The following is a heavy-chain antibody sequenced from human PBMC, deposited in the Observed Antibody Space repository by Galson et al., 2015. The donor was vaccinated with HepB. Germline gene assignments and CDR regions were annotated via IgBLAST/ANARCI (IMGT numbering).Heavy chain of an antibody. D-gene: IGHD6-19*01. CDR2: IIPIFGTA. J-gene: IGHJ6*03. CDR3: ARGRIAVADYYYYYMDV. Sequence: SVKVSCKASGGTFSSYAISWVRQAPGQGLEWMGGIIPIFGTANYAQKFQGRVTITADESTSTAYMELSSLRSEDTAVYYCARGRIAVADYYYYYMDVWGKGTTVTVSS. V-gene: IGHV1-69*13. CDR1: GGTFSSYA.